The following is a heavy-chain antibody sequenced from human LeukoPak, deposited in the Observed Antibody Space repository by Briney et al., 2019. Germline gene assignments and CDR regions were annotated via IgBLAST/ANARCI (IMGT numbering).Heavy chain of an antibody. D-gene: IGHD3-3*01. V-gene: IGHV4-4*07. CDR3: ARGPQLRFFTDTQTDTHAFDI. CDR2: IYTSAST. CDR1: GGSISSYY. J-gene: IGHJ3*02. Sequence: SETLSLTCTVSGGSISSYYWSWIRQPAGKGLEWIGRIYTSASTNYNPSLKSRVTMSVDTSKNQFSLKLSSVTAADTAVYYCARGPQLRFFTDTQTDTHAFDIWGQGTMVTVSS.